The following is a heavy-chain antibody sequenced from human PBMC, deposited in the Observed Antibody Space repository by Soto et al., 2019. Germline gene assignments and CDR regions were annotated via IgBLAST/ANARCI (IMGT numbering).Heavy chain of an antibody. CDR3: ARNGMWSSYDY. Sequence: EVQLVESGGGLVQPGGSLRLSCAASGFSFSNHWIHWVRQAPGEGLVWVSYIKGEGSSTNYADSVKGRFTISTDTAKNTLYLQMNSVRAEDTALYYCARNGMWSSYDYWGQGVLVTVSS. CDR1: GFSFSNHW. CDR2: IKGEGSST. V-gene: IGHV3-74*01. D-gene: IGHD2-21*01. J-gene: IGHJ4*02.